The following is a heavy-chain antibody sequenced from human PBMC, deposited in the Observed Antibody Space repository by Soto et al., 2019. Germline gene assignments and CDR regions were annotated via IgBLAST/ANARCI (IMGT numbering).Heavy chain of an antibody. CDR2: ITEGGTT. J-gene: IGHJ4*02. D-gene: IGHD2-15*01. CDR3: ARGADALPSPNVDY. CDR1: GDSFSGYF. Sequence: SETLSLTCAVHGDSFSGYFWTWIRQPPGKGLEWIAEITEGGTTNYSPSLKSRVSIVVDSSKRQFSLPLSSVTAADTAMYYCARGADALPSPNVDYWSQGSLVTVSS. V-gene: IGHV4-34*01.